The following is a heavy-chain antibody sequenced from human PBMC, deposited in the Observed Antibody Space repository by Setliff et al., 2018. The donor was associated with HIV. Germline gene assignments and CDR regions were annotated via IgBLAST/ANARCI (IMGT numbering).Heavy chain of an antibody. CDR2: INPNSGGT. V-gene: IGHV1-2*02. CDR1: GYTFTGYY. J-gene: IGHJ3*02. Sequence: ASVKVSCKASGYTFTGYYMHWVRQAPGQGLEWMGWINPNSGGTNYAQKFQGRVTMTRDTSSSTAYMELSRLRSDDTAVYYCARDGGPYGDYGGGAFDIWGQGTMVTVSS. D-gene: IGHD4-17*01. CDR3: ARDGGPYGDYGGGAFDI.